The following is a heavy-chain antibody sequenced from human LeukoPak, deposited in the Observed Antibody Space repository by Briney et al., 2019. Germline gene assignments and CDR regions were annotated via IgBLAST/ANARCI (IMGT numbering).Heavy chain of an antibody. CDR3: ASSETTDDAFDI. Sequence: SETLSLTCAVYGGSFSGYYWSWIRQPPGKGLEWIGEINHSGSTNYNPSLKSRVTISVDTSKNQFSLKLSSVTAADTAVYYCASSETTDDAFDIWDQGTMVTVSS. J-gene: IGHJ3*02. CDR2: INHSGST. D-gene: IGHD1-1*01. CDR1: GGSFSGYY. V-gene: IGHV4-34*01.